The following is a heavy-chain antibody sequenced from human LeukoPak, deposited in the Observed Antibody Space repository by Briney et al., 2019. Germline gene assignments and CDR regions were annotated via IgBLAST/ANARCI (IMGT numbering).Heavy chain of an antibody. V-gene: IGHV3-21*01. D-gene: IGHD6-13*01. CDR2: ISSSSSYI. CDR1: GFTFSSYS. CDR3: ARGGSLGYYYYYMDV. Sequence: GGSLRLSCAASGFTFSSYSMNWVRQAPGKGLEWVSSISSSSSYIYYADSVKGRFTISRDNAKNSPYLQMNSLRAEDTAVYYCARGGSLGYYYYYMDVWGKGTTVTVSS. J-gene: IGHJ6*03.